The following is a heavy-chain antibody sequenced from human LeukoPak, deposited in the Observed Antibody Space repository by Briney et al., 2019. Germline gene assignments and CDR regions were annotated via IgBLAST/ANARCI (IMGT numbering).Heavy chain of an antibody. J-gene: IGHJ4*02. CDR3: ARHALYGEVDY. V-gene: IGHV4-59*08. CDR1: GGSISIYY. CDR2: IYYSGTT. Sequence: PSETLSLTCTVSGGSISIYYWSWIRQPPGKGLEWIGYIYYSGTTNYNPSLKSRVTISIDTSKNQFSLKLSSVTAAATAVYYCARHALYGEVDYWGQGTLVTVSS. D-gene: IGHD4-17*01.